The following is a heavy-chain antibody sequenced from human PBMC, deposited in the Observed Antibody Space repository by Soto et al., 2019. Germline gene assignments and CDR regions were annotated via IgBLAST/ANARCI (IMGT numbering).Heavy chain of an antibody. Sequence: GGSLRLSCAASGFTLSSYAMSWVRQAPGKGLEWVSAISGSGGSTYYADSVKGRFTISRDNSKNTLYLQMNRLRAEDKAVYYCSKAWAVVDLLTPWDYWGQRTLVTVSS. J-gene: IGHJ4*02. D-gene: IGHD1-26*01. CDR3: SKAWAVVDLLTPWDY. V-gene: IGHV3-23*01. CDR1: GFTLSSYA. CDR2: ISGSGGST.